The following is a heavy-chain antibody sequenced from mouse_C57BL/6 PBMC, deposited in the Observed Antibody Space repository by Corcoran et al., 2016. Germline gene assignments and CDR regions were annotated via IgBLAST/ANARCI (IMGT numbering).Heavy chain of an antibody. V-gene: IGHV1-18*01. CDR3: ARSILSYYYAMDY. CDR2: INPNNGGT. Sequence: EVQLQQSGPELVKPGASVKIPCKASGYTFTDYNMDWVKQSHGKSLEWIGDINPNNGGTIYNQKFKGKATLTVDKSSSTAYMELRSLTSEDTAVYYCARSILSYYYAMDYWGQGTSVTVSS. CDR1: GYTFTDYN. J-gene: IGHJ4*01.